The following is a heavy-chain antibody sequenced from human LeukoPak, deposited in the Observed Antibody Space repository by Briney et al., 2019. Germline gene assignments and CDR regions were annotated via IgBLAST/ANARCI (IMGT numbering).Heavy chain of an antibody. CDR2: IKQDGSDK. J-gene: IGHJ4*02. Sequence: GGSLRLSCAASGFTFTKYWMTWVRQAPGKGLEWVGNIKQDGSDKNYMDSVKGRFTISRDNTKNSVYLQMSSLRAEDTAVYYCAGNFRLVPAAIMDYWGQGTLVTVSS. V-gene: IGHV3-7*01. D-gene: IGHD2-2*02. CDR3: AGNFRLVPAAIMDY. CDR1: GFTFTKYW.